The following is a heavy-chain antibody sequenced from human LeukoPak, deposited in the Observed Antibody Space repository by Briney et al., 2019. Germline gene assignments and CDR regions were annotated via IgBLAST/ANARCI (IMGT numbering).Heavy chain of an antibody. J-gene: IGHJ1*01. CDR1: GGTFSSYG. V-gene: IGHV1-69*06. CDR3: ARDYYYDSSGYHPAEYFNH. CDR2: IIPIFGTT. Sequence: SVKVSCKASGGTFSSYGISWVRQAPGQGLEWMARIIPIFGTTNYAQKFQGRVTITADTSTSIAYMDLRSLRSEDTAVYYCARDYYYDSSGYHPAEYFNHWGQGTLVSVCS. D-gene: IGHD3-22*01.